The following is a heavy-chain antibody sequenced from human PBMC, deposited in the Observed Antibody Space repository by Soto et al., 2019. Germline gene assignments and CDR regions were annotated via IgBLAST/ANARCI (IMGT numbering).Heavy chain of an antibody. CDR1: GYTFTGYY. CDR3: ARCMITFGGVIVFDY. CDR2: INPNSGGT. D-gene: IGHD3-16*02. Sequence: ASVKVSCKASGYTFTGYYMHWVRQAPGQGLEWMGWINPNSGGTNYAQKFQGRVTMTRDTSISTAYMELSRLRSDDTAVYYCARCMITFGGVIVFDYWGQGTLVTVSS. J-gene: IGHJ4*02. V-gene: IGHV1-2*02.